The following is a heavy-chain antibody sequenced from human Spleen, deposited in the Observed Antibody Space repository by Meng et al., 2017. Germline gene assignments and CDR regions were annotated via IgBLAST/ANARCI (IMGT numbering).Heavy chain of an antibody. J-gene: IGHJ3*01. V-gene: IGHV3-30*04. CDR2: ISYDGSNK. CDR3: SAGSAFEV. CDR1: GFTFSSYA. Sequence: GGSLRLSCAASGFTFSSYATHWVRQAPGKGLEWVAVISYDGSNKHYAASEKGRFTISRDNSKTTLYLQMNSLRAEDTAVYYCSAGSAFEVWGQGTVVTVSS. D-gene: IGHD3-10*01.